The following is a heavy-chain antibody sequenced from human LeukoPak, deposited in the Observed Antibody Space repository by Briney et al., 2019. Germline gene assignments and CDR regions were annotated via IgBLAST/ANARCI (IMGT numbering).Heavy chain of an antibody. J-gene: IGHJ4*02. CDR3: AREVRSSSWFSIFDY. CDR1: GGSISTYY. V-gene: IGHV4-4*07. Sequence: SGTLSLTCTVSGGSISTYYWTWIRQPAGKELEWIGRIYASGSSSYNPSLRSRVTMSVDTSKNQFSLKLSSVTAADTAVYYCAREVRSSSWFSIFDYWGQGTLVTVSS. D-gene: IGHD6-13*01. CDR2: IYASGSS.